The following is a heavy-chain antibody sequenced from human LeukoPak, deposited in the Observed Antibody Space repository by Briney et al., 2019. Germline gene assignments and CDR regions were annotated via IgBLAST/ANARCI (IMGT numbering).Heavy chain of an antibody. J-gene: IGHJ4*02. CDR3: AREGIPVVKGHYFDY. V-gene: IGHV3-30-3*01. D-gene: IGHD3-22*01. CDR2: ISYDGSNK. Sequence: PGGSLRLSCAASGFTFSSYAMHWVRQAPGKGLEWVAVISYDGSNKYYADSVKGRFTISRDNSKNTLYLQMNSLRAEDTAVYYCAREGIPVVKGHYFDYWGQGTLVTVSS. CDR1: GFTFSSYA.